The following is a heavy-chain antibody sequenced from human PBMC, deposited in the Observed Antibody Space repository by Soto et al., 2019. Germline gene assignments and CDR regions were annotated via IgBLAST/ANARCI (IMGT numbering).Heavy chain of an antibody. CDR1: GGSFSSHA. V-gene: IGHV1-69*01. Sequence: QVQLVQSGPEVKKTGSSVRVSCKASGGSFSSHAISWVRQAPGQGLEWMGGIIPIFGTTHYAQKFQGRVTITADESSTTAYLELTSLRSEDTAVFYCARGWGYSSGRYDPSFDSWCQGTLVTVSS. CDR3: ARGWGYSSGRYDPSFDS. CDR2: IIPIFGTT. J-gene: IGHJ4*02. D-gene: IGHD2-15*01.